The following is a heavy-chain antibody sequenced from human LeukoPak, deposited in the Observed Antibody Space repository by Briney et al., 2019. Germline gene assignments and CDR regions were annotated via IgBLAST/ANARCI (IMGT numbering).Heavy chain of an antibody. V-gene: IGHV4-59*06. CDR1: GGSISSYY. Sequence: PSETLSLTCTVSGGSISSYYWSWIRQHPGKGLEWIGYIYYSGSTYYNPSLKSRVTISVDTSKNQFSLKLSSVTAADTAVYYCARYIVVVPAAIGWFDPWGQGALVTVSS. CDR2: IYYSGST. CDR3: ARYIVVVPAAIGWFDP. D-gene: IGHD2-2*02. J-gene: IGHJ5*02.